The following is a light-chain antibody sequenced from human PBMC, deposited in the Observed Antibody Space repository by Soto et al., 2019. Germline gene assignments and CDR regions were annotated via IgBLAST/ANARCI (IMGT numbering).Light chain of an antibody. CDR3: SSYTSSSTLV. CDR1: SSDIGSYNY. J-gene: IGLJ1*01. Sequence: QSVLTQPASVSGSPGQSIAISCTGTSSDIGSYNYVSWYQQHPGKAPKLIIHEVSNRPSGISDHFSGSKSGNTASLTISGLQADDEADYYCSSYTSSSTLVFGTGTKVTVL. V-gene: IGLV2-14*01. CDR2: EVS.